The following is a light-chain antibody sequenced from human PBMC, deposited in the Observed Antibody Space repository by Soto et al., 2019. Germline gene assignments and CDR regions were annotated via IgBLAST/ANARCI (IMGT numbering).Light chain of an antibody. Sequence: QSVLTQPPSVSGAPGQRVTIFCTGTSSNIGAGYDVHWYQQFPGTVPKLLICGNNNRPSGIPDRFSGSKSGTSASLAITGLQAEDEATYYCQSYDSGLPWVFGGGTQLTVL. CDR3: QSYDSGLPWV. J-gene: IGLJ3*02. CDR2: GNN. V-gene: IGLV1-40*01. CDR1: SSNIGAGYD.